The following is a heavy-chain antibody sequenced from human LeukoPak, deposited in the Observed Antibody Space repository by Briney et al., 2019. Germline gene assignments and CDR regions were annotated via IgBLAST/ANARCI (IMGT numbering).Heavy chain of an antibody. CDR3: VSHSDSLTSYCFDY. V-gene: IGHV3-53*01. Sequence: GGSLRLSCAASGFTVSNNYMSWVRQAPGKGLEWVSIIYSGGDTYYADSVKGRFTISRDNSKNTMSLQMNSLRADDTAVYYCVSHSDSLTSYCFDYWGQGTLATVSS. J-gene: IGHJ4*02. CDR1: GFTVSNNY. CDR2: IYSGGDT. D-gene: IGHD3-9*01.